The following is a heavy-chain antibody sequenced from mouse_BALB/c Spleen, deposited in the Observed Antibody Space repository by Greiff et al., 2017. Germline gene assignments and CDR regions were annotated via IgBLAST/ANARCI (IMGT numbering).Heavy chain of an antibody. Sequence: VQLQQSGAELVKPGASVKLSCTASGFNIKDTYMHWVKQRPEQGLEWIGRIDPANGNTKYDPKFQGKATITADTSSNTAYLQLSSLTSEDTAVYYCASYYGSGFDDWGQGTTLTVSS. D-gene: IGHD1-1*01. CDR1: GFNIKDTY. CDR3: ASYYGSGFDD. J-gene: IGHJ2*01. CDR2: IDPANGNT. V-gene: IGHV14-3*02.